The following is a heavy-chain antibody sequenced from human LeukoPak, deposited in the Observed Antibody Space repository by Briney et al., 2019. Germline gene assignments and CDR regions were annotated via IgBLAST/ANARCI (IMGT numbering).Heavy chain of an antibody. CDR3: ARSLAAPIYWYFDL. V-gene: IGHV4-4*07. CDR1: GGSISSYY. CDR2: FYPSGST. D-gene: IGHD6-25*01. Sequence: PSETLSLTCTVSGGSISSYYWSWIRQPAGKGLEWIGHFYPSGSTNYNPSLKSRVTMSVDTSKNQFSLKLSFVTAADTALYYCARSLAAPIYWYFDLWGRGTLVTVSS. J-gene: IGHJ2*01.